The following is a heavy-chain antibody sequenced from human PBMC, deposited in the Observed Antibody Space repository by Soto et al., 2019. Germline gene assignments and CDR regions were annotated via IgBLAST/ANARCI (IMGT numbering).Heavy chain of an antibody. V-gene: IGHV1-3*01. CDR2: INAGNGNT. Sequence: ASLKVSCKASGYTFTSYAMHWVRQAPGQRLEWMGWINAGNGNTKYSQKLQGRVTITRDTSASTAYMELSSLRSEDTAVYYCARMGSSGGYYYYYYYYMDVWGKGTTVTVSS. CDR1: GYTFTSYA. CDR3: ARMGSSGGYYYYYYYYMDV. J-gene: IGHJ6*03. D-gene: IGHD6-19*01.